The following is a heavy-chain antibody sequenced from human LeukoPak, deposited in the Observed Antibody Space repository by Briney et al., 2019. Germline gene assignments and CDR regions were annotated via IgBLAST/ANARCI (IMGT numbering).Heavy chain of an antibody. CDR2: ISGSGGST. J-gene: IGHJ4*02. V-gene: IGHV3-23*01. CDR1: GFTFSSYW. Sequence: GGSLRLSCAASGFTFSSYWMSWVRQAPGKGLEWVSAISGSGGSTYYADSVKGRFTISRDNSKNTLYLQMNSLRAEDTAVYYCAKSGGNSDYFDYWGQGTLVTVSS. CDR3: AKSGGNSDYFDY. D-gene: IGHD4-23*01.